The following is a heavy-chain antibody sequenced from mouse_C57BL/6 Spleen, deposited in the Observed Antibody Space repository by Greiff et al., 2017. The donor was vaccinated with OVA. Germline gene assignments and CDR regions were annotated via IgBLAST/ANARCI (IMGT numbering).Heavy chain of an antibody. CDR3: ARNWVGYFDY. D-gene: IGHD4-1*01. V-gene: IGHV1-81*01. J-gene: IGHJ2*01. CDR1: GYTFTSYG. Sequence: VKLMESGAELARPGASVKLSCKASGYTFTSYGISWVKQRTGQGLEWIGEIYPRSGNTYYNEKFKGKATLTADKSSSTAYMELRSLTSEDSAVYFCARNWVGYFDYWGQGTTLTVSS. CDR2: IYPRSGNT.